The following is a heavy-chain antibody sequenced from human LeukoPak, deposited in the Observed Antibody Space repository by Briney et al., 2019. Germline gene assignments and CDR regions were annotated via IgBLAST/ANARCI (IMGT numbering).Heavy chain of an antibody. J-gene: IGHJ3*02. V-gene: IGHV3-23*01. Sequence: PGGSLRLSCAASGFTFSSYALRWVSQAPGNGLEWVSAISDSGANTPYADSVKGRFTMSRDNSRNTLSLQMNSLRAFVFQAEDGIRAFDWSPDAFDIWGQGTMVTVSS. CDR3: IRAFDWSPDAFDI. D-gene: IGHD3-9*01. CDR1: GFTFSSYA. CDR2: ISDSGANT.